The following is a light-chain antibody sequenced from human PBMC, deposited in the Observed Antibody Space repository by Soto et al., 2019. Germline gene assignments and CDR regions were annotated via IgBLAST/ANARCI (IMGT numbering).Light chain of an antibody. J-gene: IGKJ1*01. CDR3: QQYNNLPRT. Sequence: EIVMTQSPATLSLSPGERATLSCRASQTVSINLAWYQQILGQAPRLLIYGASTMATGIPARFSGSGSGTEFTLSISSLQSEDFAVYYCQQYNNLPRTFGRGTAVEIK. CDR2: GAS. V-gene: IGKV3-15*01. CDR1: QTVSIN.